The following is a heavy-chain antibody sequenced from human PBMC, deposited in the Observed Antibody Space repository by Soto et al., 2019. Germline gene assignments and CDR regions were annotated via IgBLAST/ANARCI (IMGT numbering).Heavy chain of an antibody. CDR2: FSGSGGNI. V-gene: IGHV3-23*01. CDR1: GFTFSTQA. D-gene: IGHD2-2*01. J-gene: IGHJ6*02. CDR3: AKDPPWTVGPLAMDV. Sequence: PGGSLRLSCVASGFTFSTQAMSWVRQVPGKGLEWVSTFSGSGGNIYYGESVKGRFTISRDDPKNTLYLDMNSLRVEDTAVYYCAKDPPWTVGPLAMDVWSQGTTVTVSS.